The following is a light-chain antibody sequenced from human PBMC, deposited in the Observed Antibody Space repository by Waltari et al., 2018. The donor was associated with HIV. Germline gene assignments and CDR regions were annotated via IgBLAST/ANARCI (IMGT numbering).Light chain of an antibody. V-gene: IGLV3-25*03. J-gene: IGLJ3*02. CDR2: KDS. CDR1: ALPKQY. CDR3: QSADSSGTYWV. Sequence: SYELTQPPSVSVSPGQTARITCSGDALPKQYAYWYQQKPGQAPVLVRYKDSERPSGIPERFSGSSSGTTATLIISGVQAEDEADYYCQSADSSGTYWVFGGGTKLTVL.